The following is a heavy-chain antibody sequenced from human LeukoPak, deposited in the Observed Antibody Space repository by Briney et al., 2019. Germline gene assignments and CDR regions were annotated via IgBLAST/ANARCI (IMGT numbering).Heavy chain of an antibody. CDR2: FNWRGGST. CDR3: ARDLYYYDSSGYYLDY. D-gene: IGHD3-22*01. CDR1: GFTFSSYG. J-gene: IGHJ4*02. V-gene: IGHV3-20*04. Sequence: GGSLRLSCAASGFTFSSYGMHWVRQAPGKGLEWVSGFNWRGGSTGYADSVKGRFTISRDNAKNSLYLQMNSLRAEDTAFYYCARDLYYYDSSGYYLDYWGQGTLVTVSS.